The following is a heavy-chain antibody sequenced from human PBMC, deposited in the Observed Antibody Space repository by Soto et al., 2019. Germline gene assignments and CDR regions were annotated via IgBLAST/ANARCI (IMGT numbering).Heavy chain of an antibody. CDR1: GLSLTTRGVA. V-gene: IGHV2-5*02. Sequence: QITLKESGPALVRPTQTLTLTCSFSGLSLTTRGVAVGWIRQPPGKALEWLALIFWDDDKWYSPSLRSRLTITEDTSKNQVVPTMTNMDPVDTATYYCAHRSRGYAYYFDQWGQGTLVTVSS. CDR2: IFWDDDK. CDR3: AHRSRGYAYYFDQ. J-gene: IGHJ4*02. D-gene: IGHD5-12*01.